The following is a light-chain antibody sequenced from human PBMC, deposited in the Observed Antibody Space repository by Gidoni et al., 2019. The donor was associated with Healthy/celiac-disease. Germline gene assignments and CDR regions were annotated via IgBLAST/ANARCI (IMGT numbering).Light chain of an antibody. CDR3: QKYNSAEFT. J-gene: IGKJ3*01. V-gene: IGKV1-27*01. CDR2: AAS. Sequence: IQITSSPSSLSASVVAIVTITCRAIQGISNYSPWYQQKPGKVPKLLIYAASTLQSWVPSRFSGSGSGTDFTLTISSLQPEDVATYYCQKYNSAEFTFGPGTKVDIK. CDR1: QGISNY.